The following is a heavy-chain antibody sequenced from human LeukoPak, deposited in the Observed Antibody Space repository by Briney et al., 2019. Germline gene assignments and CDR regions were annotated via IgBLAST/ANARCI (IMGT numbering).Heavy chain of an antibody. CDR1: GGSFSGYY. D-gene: IGHD6-6*01. V-gene: IGHV4-34*01. CDR3: ARSIGPSADDAFDI. CDR2: IDHSGST. J-gene: IGHJ3*02. Sequence: SETLSLTCAVYGGSFSGYYWSWIRQPPGKGLEWIGEIDHSGSTNYNPSLKSRVTISVDTSKNQFSLKLSSVTAADTAIYYCARSIGPSADDAFDIWGQGTMVTVSS.